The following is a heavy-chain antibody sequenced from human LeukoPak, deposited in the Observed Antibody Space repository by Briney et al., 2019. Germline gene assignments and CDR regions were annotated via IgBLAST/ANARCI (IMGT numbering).Heavy chain of an antibody. Sequence: GGSLRLSCAASGFTLSSYAMSWVRQAPGKGLEWVAYIKPDGSDKYYVDSVKGRFAMSRDNAKNSVYLQMNSLRVEDTAVYYCARDWRDGYNQGIDYWGQGTLVTVSS. J-gene: IGHJ4*02. D-gene: IGHD5-24*01. CDR1: GFTLSSYA. V-gene: IGHV3-7*01. CDR3: ARDWRDGYNQGIDY. CDR2: IKPDGSDK.